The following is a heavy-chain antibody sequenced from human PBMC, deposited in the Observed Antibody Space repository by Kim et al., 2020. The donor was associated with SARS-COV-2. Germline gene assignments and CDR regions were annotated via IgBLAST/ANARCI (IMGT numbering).Heavy chain of an antibody. V-gene: IGHV1-69*13. D-gene: IGHD3-10*01. CDR1: GGTFSSYA. J-gene: IGHJ3*02. Sequence: SVKVSCKASGGTFSSYAISWVRQAPGQGLEWMGGIIPIFGTANYAQKFQGRVTITADESTSTAYMELSSLRSEDTAVYYCARDSDYYGSGRTLHAFDIWGQGTMVTVSS. CDR3: ARDSDYYGSGRTLHAFDI. CDR2: IIPIFGTA.